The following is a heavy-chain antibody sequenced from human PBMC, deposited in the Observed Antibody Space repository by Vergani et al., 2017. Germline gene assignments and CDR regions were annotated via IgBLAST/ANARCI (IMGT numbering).Heavy chain of an antibody. V-gene: IGHV4-61*02. CDR1: GGSFSTGGQS. CDR2: IYTSGAT. Sequence: QVQLQASGPGLVKPSQTLSLTCPVSGGSFSTGGQSWTWLRQSAGKGLEWIGRIYTSGATHYNPSLRSRVTISVDTSKNQFSLKLSSVTAADTAVYYCARATWIQLSCWFDPWGQGTLVTVSS. CDR3: ARATWIQLSCWFDP. J-gene: IGHJ5*02. D-gene: IGHD5-18*01.